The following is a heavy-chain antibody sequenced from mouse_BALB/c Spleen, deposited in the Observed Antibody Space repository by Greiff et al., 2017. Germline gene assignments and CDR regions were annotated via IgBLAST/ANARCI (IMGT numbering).Heavy chain of an antibody. CDR2: ISSGGSYT. D-gene: IGHD1-1*01. J-gene: IGHJ4*01. Sequence: DVKLQESGGDLVKPGGSLKLSCAASGFTFSSYGMSWVRQTPDKRLEWVGTISSGGSYTYYPDSVKGRFTISRDNAKNTLYLQMSSMKSEDTAMYYCARQYYYGNSYDAMDYWGQGTSVTVSS. CDR3: ARQYYYGNSYDAMDY. CDR1: GFTFSSYG. V-gene: IGHV5-6*02.